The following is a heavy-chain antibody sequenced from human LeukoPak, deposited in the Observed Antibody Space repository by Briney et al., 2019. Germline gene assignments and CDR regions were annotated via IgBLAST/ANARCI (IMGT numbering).Heavy chain of an antibody. V-gene: IGHV3-23*01. CDR3: AKDRRVFDAFDI. Sequence: PGGSLRLSCAASGFTFSSYAMSWVRQAPGRGLEWVSAISGSGGSTYYADSVKGRFTISRDNSKNTLYLQMNSLRAEDTAVYYCAKDRRVFDAFDIWGQGTMVTVSS. CDR2: ISGSGGST. J-gene: IGHJ3*02. CDR1: GFTFSSYA.